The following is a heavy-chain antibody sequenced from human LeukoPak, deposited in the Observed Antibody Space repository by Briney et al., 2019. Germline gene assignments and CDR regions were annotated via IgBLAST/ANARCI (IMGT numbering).Heavy chain of an antibody. Sequence: GGSLRLSCAVSGFTVSSNYMSWVRQAPGTGLEWVSVIYSGGSTYYADSVKGRFTISRDNSKNTLYLQMNSLRAEDTAVYYCARDTHPLDYWGQGTLVTVSS. CDR1: GFTVSSNY. J-gene: IGHJ4*02. CDR2: IYSGGST. V-gene: IGHV3-53*01. CDR3: ARDTHPLDY.